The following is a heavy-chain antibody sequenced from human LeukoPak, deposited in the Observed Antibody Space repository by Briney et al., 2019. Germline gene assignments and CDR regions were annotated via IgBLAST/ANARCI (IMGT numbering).Heavy chain of an antibody. V-gene: IGHV3-23*01. Sequence: GGSLRLSCAASGFTFSSYAMSWVRQAPGKGLEWVSSISASGGGTYYADSVKGRFAISRDNSKNTLFLQLSSLRADDTAVYHCAKERDGDYVRYTHYWGQGTLVTVSS. CDR2: ISASGGGT. J-gene: IGHJ4*02. CDR3: AKERDGDYVRYTHY. CDR1: GFTFSSYA. D-gene: IGHD4-17*01.